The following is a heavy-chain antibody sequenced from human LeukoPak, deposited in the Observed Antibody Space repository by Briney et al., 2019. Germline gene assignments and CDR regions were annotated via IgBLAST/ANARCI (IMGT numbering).Heavy chain of an antibody. V-gene: IGHV3-21*04. Sequence: PGGSLRLSCAASGFTFSNYNMNWVRQAPGKGLEWVSSISSSSSYIYYADSVKGRFTISRDNAKNSLYLQMNSLRAEDTAVYYCAKDHRQWLVPDYWGQGTLVTVSS. CDR3: AKDHRQWLVPDY. D-gene: IGHD6-19*01. CDR2: ISSSSSYI. CDR1: GFTFSNYN. J-gene: IGHJ4*02.